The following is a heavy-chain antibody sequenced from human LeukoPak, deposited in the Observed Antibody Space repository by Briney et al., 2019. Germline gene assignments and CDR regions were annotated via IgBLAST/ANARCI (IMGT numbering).Heavy chain of an antibody. Sequence: PGGSLRLSCAASGFTFSSYDMNWVRQAPGRGLEWVSIISGSGGSTYYADSVKGRFTISRDNSKNSLYLQMNSLRAEDTAVYYCARDSGYCSSTSCYIGMDVWGQGTTVTVSS. CDR1: GFTFSSYD. D-gene: IGHD2-2*02. V-gene: IGHV3-23*01. CDR2: ISGSGGST. J-gene: IGHJ6*02. CDR3: ARDSGYCSSTSCYIGMDV.